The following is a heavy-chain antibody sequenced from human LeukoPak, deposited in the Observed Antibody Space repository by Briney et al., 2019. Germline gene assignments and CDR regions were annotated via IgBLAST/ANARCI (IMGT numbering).Heavy chain of an antibody. V-gene: IGHV3-30*01. J-gene: IGHJ4*02. CDR2: ISYDGSNK. Sequence: GGSLRLSCAASGFTFSSYAMHWVRQAPGKGLEWVAVISYDGSNKYYADSVKGRFTISRDNSKNTLYLQMNSLRAEDTAVYYCARVRQTILLSDYFDYWGQGTLDTVSS. CDR1: GFTFSSYA. D-gene: IGHD2-21*01. CDR3: ARVRQTILLSDYFDY.